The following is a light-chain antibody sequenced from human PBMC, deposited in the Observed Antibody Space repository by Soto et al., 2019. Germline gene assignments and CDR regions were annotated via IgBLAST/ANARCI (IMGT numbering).Light chain of an antibody. CDR1: SSDVGGYNY. CDR2: DVT. CDR3: SSYTSSSTQV. Sequence: QSALTQPASVSGSPGQSITISCTGTSSDVGGYNYVSWYQQHPGKAPKLMIYDVTSRPSGVSNRFSGSKSGNTASLTISGLQAEDEADYYCSSYTSSSTQVLGTGTKLTVL. V-gene: IGLV2-14*01. J-gene: IGLJ1*01.